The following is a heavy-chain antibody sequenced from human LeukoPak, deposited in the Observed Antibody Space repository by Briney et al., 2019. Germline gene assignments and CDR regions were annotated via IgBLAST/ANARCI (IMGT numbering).Heavy chain of an antibody. J-gene: IGHJ3*02. CDR3: ARDPRRITMVRGVRMSGGDAFDI. Sequence: ASVKVSCTASGYTFTGYYMHWVRQAPGQGLERMGLINPNSGGTNYAEKFQGRVTMTRDTSISTAYMELSRLRSDDTAVYYCARDPRRITMVRGVRMSGGDAFDIWGQGTMVTVSS. CDR1: GYTFTGYY. CDR2: INPNSGGT. D-gene: IGHD3-10*01. V-gene: IGHV1-2*02.